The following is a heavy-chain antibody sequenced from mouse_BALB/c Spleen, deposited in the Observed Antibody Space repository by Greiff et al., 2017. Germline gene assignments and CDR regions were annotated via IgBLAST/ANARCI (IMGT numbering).Heavy chain of an antibody. CDR3: ARGGEDYGWFAY. CDR2: ILPGSGST. V-gene: IGHV1-9*01. Sequence: VQLVESGAELMKPGASVKISCKATGYTFSSYWIEWVKQRPGHGLEWIGEILPGSGSTNYNEKFKGKATFTADTSSNTAYMQLSSLTSEDSAVYYCARGGEDYGWFAYWGQGTLVTVSA. D-gene: IGHD2-4*01. CDR1: GYTFSSYW. J-gene: IGHJ3*01.